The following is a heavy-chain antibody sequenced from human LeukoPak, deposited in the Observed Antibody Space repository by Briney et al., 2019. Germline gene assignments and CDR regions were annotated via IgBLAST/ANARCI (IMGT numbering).Heavy chain of an antibody. J-gene: IGHJ3*02. CDR2: IYYSGST. V-gene: IGHV4-31*03. CDR1: GGSISSGGYY. D-gene: IGHD2/OR15-2a*01. Sequence: PSQTLSLTCTVSGGSISSGGYYWSWIRQHPGKGLEWIGYIYYSGSTYYNPSLKSRVTISVDTSKNQFSLKLSSVTAADTAVYYCARDPPRGNKDVDAFDIWGQGTMVTVSS. CDR3: ARDPPRGNKDVDAFDI.